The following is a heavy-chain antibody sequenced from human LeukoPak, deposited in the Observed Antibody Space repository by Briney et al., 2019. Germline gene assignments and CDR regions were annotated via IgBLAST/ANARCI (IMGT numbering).Heavy chain of an antibody. Sequence: SETLSLTCTVSGGSISSYYWSWIRQPPGKGLEWIGYIYYSGSTNYNPSLKSRVTISVDTSKNQSSLKLSSVTAADTAVYYCARGEWELDYWGQGTLVTVSS. CDR1: GGSISSYY. V-gene: IGHV4-59*01. CDR3: ARGEWELDY. CDR2: IYYSGST. D-gene: IGHD1-26*01. J-gene: IGHJ4*02.